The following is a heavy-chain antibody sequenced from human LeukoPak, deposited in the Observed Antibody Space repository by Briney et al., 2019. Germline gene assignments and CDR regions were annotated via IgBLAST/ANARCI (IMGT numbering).Heavy chain of an antibody. CDR2: VNHSGST. V-gene: IGHV4-34*01. Sequence: SETLSLTCAVYGGSFSGYYWSWIRQPPGKGLEWIGEVNHSGSTNYNPSLKSRVAISVDTSKNQFSLKLSSVTAADTAVYYCARGGGPYDYVWGSYRTPNDYWGQGTLVTVSS. J-gene: IGHJ4*02. CDR1: GGSFSGYY. D-gene: IGHD3-16*02. CDR3: ARGGGPYDYVWGSYRTPNDY.